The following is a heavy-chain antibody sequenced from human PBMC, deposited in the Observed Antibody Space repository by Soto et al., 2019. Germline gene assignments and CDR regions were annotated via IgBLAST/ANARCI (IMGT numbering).Heavy chain of an antibody. CDR3: ARCIAVAGTGYYGMDV. D-gene: IGHD6-19*01. CDR1: GGSISSYY. CDR2: IYTSGST. V-gene: IGHV4-4*07. Sequence: SETLSLTCTVSGGSISSYYWSWIRQPAGKGLEWIGRIYTSGSTNYNPSLKSRVTMSVDTSKNQFSLKLSSVTAADTAVYYCARCIAVAGTGYYGMDVWGQGTLVTVSS. J-gene: IGHJ6*02.